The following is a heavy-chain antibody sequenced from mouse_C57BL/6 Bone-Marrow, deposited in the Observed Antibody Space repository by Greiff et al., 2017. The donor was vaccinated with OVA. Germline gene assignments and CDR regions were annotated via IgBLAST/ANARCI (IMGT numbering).Heavy chain of an antibody. D-gene: IGHD2-3*01. CDR1: GYSITSDY. V-gene: IGHV3-8*01. CDR3: ARLRIYDGYYDYAMDY. J-gene: IGHJ4*01. CDR2: ISYSGST. Sequence: ESGPGLAKPSQTLSLTCSVTGYSITSDYWNWIRKFPGNKLEYMGYISYSGSTYYNPSLKSRISITRDTSKNQYYLQLNSVTTEDTATYYCARLRIYDGYYDYAMDYWGQGTSVTVSS.